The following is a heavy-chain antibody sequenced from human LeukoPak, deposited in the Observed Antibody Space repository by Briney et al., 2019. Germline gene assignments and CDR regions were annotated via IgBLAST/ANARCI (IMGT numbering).Heavy chain of an antibody. V-gene: IGHV3-74*01. J-gene: IGHJ2*01. Sequence: GGSLRLSCAASEFTLSTYCMHWVRQAPGKGLVWVSRICPDVRRKGYADSVEGRFTISRDNAKSTLYLYMNSLRAEDSARYYCVRDAGSDTREWYFDLWGRGTLVAVSS. D-gene: IGHD6-19*01. CDR3: VRDAGSDTREWYFDL. CDR2: ICPDVRRK. CDR1: EFTLSTYC.